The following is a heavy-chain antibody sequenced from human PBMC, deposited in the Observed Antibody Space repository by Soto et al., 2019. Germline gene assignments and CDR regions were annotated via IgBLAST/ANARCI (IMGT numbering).Heavy chain of an antibody. CDR2: IYYSGST. J-gene: IGHJ6*02. D-gene: IGHD2-2*01. CDR3: ARGQLDIVVVPAAISYYYYYGMDV. V-gene: IGHV4-30-4*01. CDR1: GGSISSGDYY. Sequence: PSETLSLTCTVSGGSISSGDYYWSWIRQPPGKGLEWIGYIYYSGSTNYNPSLKSRVTISVDTSKNQFSLKLSSVTAADTAVYYCARGQLDIVVVPAAISYYYYYGMDVWGQGATVTVSS.